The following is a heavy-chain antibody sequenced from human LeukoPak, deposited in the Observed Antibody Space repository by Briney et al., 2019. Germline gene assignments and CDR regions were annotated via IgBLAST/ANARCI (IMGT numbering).Heavy chain of an antibody. CDR2: ISSSSSYI. D-gene: IGHD6-19*01. Sequence: GGCLRLSCAASGFTFSSYGMNWVRLAPGKGLEWVSSISSSSSYIFYADSVKGRFTISRDNAKNSLYLQMNSLRAEDTAVHYCARDRIAVAAVDPWGQGTLVTVSS. V-gene: IGHV3-21*01. J-gene: IGHJ5*02. CDR1: GFTFSSYG. CDR3: ARDRIAVAAVDP.